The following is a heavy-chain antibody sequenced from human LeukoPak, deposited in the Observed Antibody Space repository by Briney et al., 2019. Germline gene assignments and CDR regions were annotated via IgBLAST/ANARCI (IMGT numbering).Heavy chain of an antibody. D-gene: IGHD3-16*01. CDR3: ARDMTSDGDY. CDR1: GFTFSSYS. Sequence: EGSLRLSCAASGFTFSSYSMNWVRQAPGKGLEWVSSISSSSSYIYYADSVKGRFTISRDNAKNSLYLQMNSLRAEDTAVYYCARDMTSDGDYWGQGTLVTVSS. CDR2: ISSSSSYI. J-gene: IGHJ4*02. V-gene: IGHV3-21*01.